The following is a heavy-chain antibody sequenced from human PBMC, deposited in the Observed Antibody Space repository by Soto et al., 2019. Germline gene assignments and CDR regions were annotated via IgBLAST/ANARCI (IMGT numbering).Heavy chain of an antibody. CDR3: TRDYADRYFDWLLPYASRYYYYYYMDV. Sequence: GGSLRLSCTASGFTFGDYAMSWFRQAPGKGLEWVGFIRSKAYGGTTEYAASVKGRFTISRDDSKSIAYLQMNSLKTEDPAVYYCTRDYADRYFDWLLPYASRYYYYYYMDVWGKGTTVTVSS. CDR1: GFTFGDYA. J-gene: IGHJ6*03. V-gene: IGHV3-49*03. CDR2: IRSKAYGGTT. D-gene: IGHD3-9*01.